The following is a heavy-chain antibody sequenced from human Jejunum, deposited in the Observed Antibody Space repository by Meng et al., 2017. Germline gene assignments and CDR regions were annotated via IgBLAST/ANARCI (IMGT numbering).Heavy chain of an antibody. Sequence: QGQLKQWGAGLLKPSETLSLTCAVYGGSISGYFWSWIRQAPGEGLEWVGEFTRGGTTNYNPSLKSRVTISADTSKNQFSLTLSSVSAADTAVYYCARHEVDFDNWGQGTLVTVFS. V-gene: IGHV4-34*02. D-gene: IGHD1-26*01. CDR1: GGSISGYF. CDR3: ARHEVDFDN. CDR2: FTRGGTT. J-gene: IGHJ4*02.